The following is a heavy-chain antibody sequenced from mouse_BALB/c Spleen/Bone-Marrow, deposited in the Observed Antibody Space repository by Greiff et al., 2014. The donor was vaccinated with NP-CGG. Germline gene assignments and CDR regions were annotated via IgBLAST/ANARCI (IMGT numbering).Heavy chain of an antibody. Sequence: VKLQESGAELVRPGTSVKVSCKASGYAFTNYWIEWIKQRPGQGLEWIGGINPGSGGINYNEKFKGKATLTADKSSSTAYMQLSSLTSDDSAVYFCARELVRGMDYWGQGTSVTVSS. D-gene: IGHD1-1*01. CDR1: GYAFTNYW. CDR2: INPGSGGI. J-gene: IGHJ4*01. V-gene: IGHV1-54*01. CDR3: ARELVRGMDY.